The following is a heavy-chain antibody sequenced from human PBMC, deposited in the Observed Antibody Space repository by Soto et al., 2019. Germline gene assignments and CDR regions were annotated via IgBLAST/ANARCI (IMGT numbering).Heavy chain of an antibody. CDR3: AKDNAPYYYGMDV. Sequence: GGSLRLSCAASGFTFSSYGMHWVRQAPGKGLEWVAVISYDGSNKYYADSVKGRFTISRDNSKNTLYLQMNSLRAEDTAVYYCAKDNAPYYYGMDVWGQGTTVTVSS. V-gene: IGHV3-30*18. D-gene: IGHD2-2*01. J-gene: IGHJ6*02. CDR1: GFTFSSYG. CDR2: ISYDGSNK.